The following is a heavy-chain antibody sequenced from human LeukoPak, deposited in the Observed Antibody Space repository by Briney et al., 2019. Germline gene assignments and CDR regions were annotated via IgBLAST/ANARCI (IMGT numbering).Heavy chain of an antibody. CDR2: IYPGDSDT. Sequence: GESLKISCKGSGYSLTSYWIGWVRQMPGKGLEWMGIIYPGDSDTRYSPSFQGQVTISADKSISTAYLQWSSLKASDTAMYYCARLQLYYYDSSGYYSPLDYWGQGTLVTVSS. CDR3: ARLQLYYYDSSGYYSPLDY. J-gene: IGHJ4*02. CDR1: GYSLTSYW. D-gene: IGHD3-22*01. V-gene: IGHV5-51*01.